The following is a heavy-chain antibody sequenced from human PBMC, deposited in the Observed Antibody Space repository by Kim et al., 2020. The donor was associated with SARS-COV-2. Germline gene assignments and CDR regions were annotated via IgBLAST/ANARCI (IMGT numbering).Heavy chain of an antibody. Sequence: SETLSLTCTVSGGSISSGGYYWSWIRQHPGKGLEWIGYIYYSGSTYYNPSLKSRVTISVDTSKNQFSLKLSSVTAADTAVYYCARVGMGIAAAGNWFDPWGQGTLVTVSS. D-gene: IGHD6-13*01. J-gene: IGHJ5*02. V-gene: IGHV4-31*03. CDR2: IYYSGST. CDR1: GGSISSGGYY. CDR3: ARVGMGIAAAGNWFDP.